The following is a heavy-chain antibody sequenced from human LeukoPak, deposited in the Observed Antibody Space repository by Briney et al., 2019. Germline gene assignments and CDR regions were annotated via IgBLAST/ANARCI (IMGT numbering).Heavy chain of an antibody. V-gene: IGHV3-11*06. Sequence: PGGSLRLSCAASGFTFSDYYMSWIRQAPGKGLEWISYISTSSGYTNYADSVKGRFTISRDNAKSSLNLQMNSLRAEDTAVYYCARVSSYGSTPPDYWGQGTLVTVSS. CDR2: ISTSSGYT. D-gene: IGHD5-18*01. J-gene: IGHJ4*02. CDR3: ARVSSYGSTPPDY. CDR1: GFTFSDYY.